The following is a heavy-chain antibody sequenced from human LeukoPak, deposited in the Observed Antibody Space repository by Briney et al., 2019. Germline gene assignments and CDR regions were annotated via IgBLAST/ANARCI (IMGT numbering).Heavy chain of an antibody. CDR2: VYCSGST. CDR1: GDSISSYY. CDR3: VRRRYYDSDGYWYYFDY. Sequence: PSETLSLTCTVSGDSISSYYWNWIRQPPGRGLEWIGQVYCSGSTNYDPSLKSRVTISPDTSKNQFSLKLTSVTAAVTAVYYCVRRRYYDSDGYWYYFDYWGQGTLVTVSS. J-gene: IGHJ4*02. D-gene: IGHD3-22*01. V-gene: IGHV4-59*08.